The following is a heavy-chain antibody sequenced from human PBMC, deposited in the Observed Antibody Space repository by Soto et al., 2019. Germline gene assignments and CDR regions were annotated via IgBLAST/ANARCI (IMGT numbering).Heavy chain of an antibody. CDR2: ISPHNGNT. CDR3: ARDTGNSCDY. CDR1: GYTFNTYV. Sequence: HVQLVQSGGELKKPGASVKVSCNTSGYTFNTYVITWVRQAPGQGLEWMGWISPHNGNTNYAEKFQGRVTMTADTITKTAYMELRNLRIDDTAVYYCARDTGNSCDYWGQGPPVTVSS. J-gene: IGHJ4*02. V-gene: IGHV1-18*01.